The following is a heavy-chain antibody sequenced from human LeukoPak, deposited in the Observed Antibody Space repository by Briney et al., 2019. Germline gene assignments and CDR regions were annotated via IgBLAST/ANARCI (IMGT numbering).Heavy chain of an antibody. CDR2: ISGSGSHT. V-gene: IGHV3-11*06. J-gene: IGHJ4*02. Sequence: GGCLRLSCAASGFTFSDYYMSWIRQAPGKGLEWVSYISGSGSHTTYADSVRGRFTISRDNAKNSLSLQVNSLRADDTAVYYCARVGSTVAAGTPDYWGQGTLVTVSS. CDR1: GFTFSDYY. CDR3: ARVGSTVAAGTPDY. D-gene: IGHD6-13*01.